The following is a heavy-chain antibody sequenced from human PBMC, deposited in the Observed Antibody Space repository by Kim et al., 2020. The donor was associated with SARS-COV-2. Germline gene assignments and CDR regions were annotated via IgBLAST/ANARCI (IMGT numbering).Heavy chain of an antibody. J-gene: IGHJ4*02. CDR2: ISYDGSNK. CDR1: GFTFSSYG. Sequence: GGSLRLSCAASGFTFSSYGMHWVRQAPGKGLEWVAVISYDGSNKYYADSVKGRFTISRDNSKNTLYLQMNSLRAEDTAVYYCVQIYYGSGSYYKTAPFDYWGQGTLVTVSS. V-gene: IGHV3-30*03. D-gene: IGHD3-10*01. CDR3: VQIYYGSGSYYKTAPFDY.